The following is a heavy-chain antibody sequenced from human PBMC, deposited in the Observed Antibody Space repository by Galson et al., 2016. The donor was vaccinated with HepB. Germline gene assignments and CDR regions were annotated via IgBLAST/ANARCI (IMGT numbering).Heavy chain of an antibody. V-gene: IGHV1-69*06. CDR1: GGTFNNFA. J-gene: IGHJ4*02. CDR2: VIPLFGTA. CDR3: ESRSGPDDF. Sequence: SVKVSCKASGGTFNNFAIAWVREAPGQGPEWVGGVIPLFGTASYAEKFQDRVTITADKSTSTTYMELRSLRSDDTALYYCESRSGPDDFWGQGTLVTVSS. D-gene: IGHD6-19*01.